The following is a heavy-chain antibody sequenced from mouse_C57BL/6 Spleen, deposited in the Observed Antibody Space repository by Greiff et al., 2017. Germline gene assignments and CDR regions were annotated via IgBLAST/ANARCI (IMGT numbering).Heavy chain of an antibody. Sequence: EVKLVESRGGLVQPGGSLSLSCAASGFTFTDYYMSWVRQPPGKALEWLGFIRNKANGYTTEYSASVKGRFTISRDNSQSILYLQMNALRAEDSATYYCARSYYSNYVDYWGQGTTLTVSS. J-gene: IGHJ2*01. CDR3: ARSYYSNYVDY. CDR2: IRNKANGYTT. V-gene: IGHV7-3*01. D-gene: IGHD2-5*01. CDR1: GFTFTDYY.